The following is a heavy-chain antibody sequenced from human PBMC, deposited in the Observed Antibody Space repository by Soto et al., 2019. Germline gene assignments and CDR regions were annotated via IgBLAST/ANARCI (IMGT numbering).Heavy chain of an antibody. CDR1: GFTFSDYY. J-gene: IGHJ6*04. D-gene: IGHD2-15*01. V-gene: IGHV3-11*01. CDR2: ISSSGSTI. CDR3: ARYDVLCDGGGCYGEPLDV. Sequence: GGSLRLSCAASGFTFSDYYMSWIRQAPGKGLEWVSYISSSGSTIYYADSVKGRFTISRDNAKNSLYLQMNSLRAEDTAVYYCARYDVLCDGGGCYGEPLDVWGKGTTVTVSS.